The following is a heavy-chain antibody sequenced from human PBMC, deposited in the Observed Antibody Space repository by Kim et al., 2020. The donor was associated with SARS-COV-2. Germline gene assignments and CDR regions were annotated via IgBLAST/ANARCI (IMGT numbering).Heavy chain of an antibody. CDR1: GFTFDDYA. CDR3: AKADKWEPYYFDY. Sequence: GGSLRLSCAASGFTFDDYAMHWVRQAPGKGLEWVSGISWNSGSIGYADSVKGRFTISRDNAKNSLYLQMNSLRAEDTALYYCAKADKWEPYYFDYWGQGTLVTVSS. J-gene: IGHJ4*02. V-gene: IGHV3-9*01. CDR2: ISWNSGSI. D-gene: IGHD1-26*01.